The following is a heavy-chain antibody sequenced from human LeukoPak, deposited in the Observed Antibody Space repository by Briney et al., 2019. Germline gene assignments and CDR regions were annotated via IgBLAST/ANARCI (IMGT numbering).Heavy chain of an antibody. J-gene: IGHJ4*02. V-gene: IGHV3-23*01. CDR3: AKQSYARSLGE. CDR1: GFPFSDFS. Sequence: PGGSLRLSCATSGFPFSDFSMSWVRQAPGKGLEWISTTNSGGTSTYYAESVKGRFTISRDTSKNTLYLQMSSLRVEDTAVYCCAKQSYARSLGEGGPGTLVSVSS. D-gene: IGHD2-8*01. CDR2: TNSGGTST.